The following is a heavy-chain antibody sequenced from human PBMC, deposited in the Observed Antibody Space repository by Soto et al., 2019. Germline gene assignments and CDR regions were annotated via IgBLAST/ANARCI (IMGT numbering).Heavy chain of an antibody. CDR2: ISAYNGNT. J-gene: IGHJ4*02. Sequence: QVQLVQSGAEVKKPGASVKVSCKASGYTFTSYGISWVRQAPGQGLEWMGWISAYNGNTNYAQKLQGRVTMTTDTSTSTAYMELMSLRSDDTAVYYCARDSTRDYGCYYPRNAHDYWGQGTLVTVSS. V-gene: IGHV1-18*01. CDR3: ARDSTRDYGCYYPRNAHDY. D-gene: IGHD3-22*01. CDR1: GYTFTSYG.